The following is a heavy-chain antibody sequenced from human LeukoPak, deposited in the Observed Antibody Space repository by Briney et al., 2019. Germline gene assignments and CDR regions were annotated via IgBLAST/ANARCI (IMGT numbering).Heavy chain of an antibody. CDR3: ARSEVITIFGVVLDYYYYYGMDV. V-gene: IGHV1-18*01. D-gene: IGHD3-3*01. CDR2: ISAYNGNT. Sequence: ASVKVSCKASGYTFTSYGISWVRQAPGQGLEWMGWISAYNGNTNYAQKLQGRVTMTTDTSTSTAYMELRSLRSDDTAVYYCARSEVITIFGVVLDYYYYYGMDVRGQGTTVTVSS. J-gene: IGHJ6*02. CDR1: GYTFTSYG.